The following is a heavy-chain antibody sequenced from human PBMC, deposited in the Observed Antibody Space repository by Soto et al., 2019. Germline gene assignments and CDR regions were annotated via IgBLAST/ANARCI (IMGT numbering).Heavy chain of an antibody. D-gene: IGHD3-16*01. CDR1: GGSFSGYY. CDR2: INHSGST. Sequence: SETLSLTCAVYGGSFSGYYWSWIRQPPGKGLEWIGEINHSGSTNYNPSLKSRVTISVDTSKNQFSLKLSSVTAADTAVYYCARGNGGEFDPWGQGTLVTVSS. CDR3: ARGNGGEFDP. J-gene: IGHJ5*02. V-gene: IGHV4-34*01.